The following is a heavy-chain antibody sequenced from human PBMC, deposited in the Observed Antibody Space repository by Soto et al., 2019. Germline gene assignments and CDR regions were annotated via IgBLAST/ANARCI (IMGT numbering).Heavy chain of an antibody. CDR2: INAGKGNT. CDR1: GYTFTSYA. Sequence: QVQLVQSGAEVKKPGASVKVSCKASGYTFTSYAMHWVRQAPGQRLEWMGWINAGKGNTKYSKKLQGRVTITRDTSASTAYMELSSLRFEDTAVYYCARGGSLYWYFDLWGRGTLVTVSS. CDR3: ARGGSLYWYFDL. D-gene: IGHD1-26*01. V-gene: IGHV1-3*01. J-gene: IGHJ2*01.